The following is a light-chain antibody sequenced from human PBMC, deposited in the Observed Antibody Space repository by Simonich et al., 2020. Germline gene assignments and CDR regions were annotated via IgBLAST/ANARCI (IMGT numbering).Light chain of an antibody. J-gene: IGLJ3*02. CDR2: VGTGGIVG. V-gene: IGLV9-49*01. CDR3: GADHGSGSNFVKV. Sequence: QPVLTQPPYASASLGASVTLTCTLSSGYSNYKVDWYQQRPGKGPRFVMRVGTGGIVGSKGDGIPDRFSVLGSGLNRYLTIKNIQEEDESDYHCGADHGSGSNFVKVFGGGTKLTVL. CDR1: SGYSNYK.